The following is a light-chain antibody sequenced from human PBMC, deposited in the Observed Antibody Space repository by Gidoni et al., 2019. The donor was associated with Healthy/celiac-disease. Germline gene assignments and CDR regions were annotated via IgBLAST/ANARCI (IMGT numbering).Light chain of an antibody. J-gene: IGLJ2*01. Sequence: QSALTQPASVSGSPGQSITISCTGTSSDVCGYNYVSWYQQHPGKAPKLMIYDVSNRPSGVSNRFSGSKSGNTASLTISGLQAEDEADYYCSSYTSSSTKEFGGGTKLTVL. CDR3: SSYTSSSTKE. CDR2: DVS. CDR1: SSDVCGYNY. V-gene: IGLV2-14*01.